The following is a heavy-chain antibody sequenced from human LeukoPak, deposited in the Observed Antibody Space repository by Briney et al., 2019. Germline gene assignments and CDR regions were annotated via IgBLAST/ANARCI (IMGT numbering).Heavy chain of an antibody. CDR1: GFTFSSYS. CDR2: ISSSSSYI. Sequence: GGSLRLSCAASGFTFSSYSMNWVRQAPGKGLEWVSSISSSSSYIYYADSVKGRFTISRDNAKNSLYLQMNSLRAEDTAMYYCARERNIAAAPDYWGQGTLVTVSS. CDR3: ARERNIAAAPDY. J-gene: IGHJ4*02. D-gene: IGHD6-13*01. V-gene: IGHV3-21*01.